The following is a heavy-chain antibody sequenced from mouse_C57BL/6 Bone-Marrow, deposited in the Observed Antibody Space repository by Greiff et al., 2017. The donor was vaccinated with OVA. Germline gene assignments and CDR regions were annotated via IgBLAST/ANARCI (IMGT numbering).Heavy chain of an antibody. CDR3: ATTMVTTGFAY. Sequence: QVQLQQSGPELVRPGVSVKISCKGSGYTFTDYAMHWVKQSHAKSLEWIGVISTYYGDASYNQKFKDKATMTADKSSSTAYMELARLTSEDSAVYYCATTMVTTGFAYWGQGTLVTVSA. CDR2: ISTYYGDA. CDR1: GYTFTDYA. J-gene: IGHJ3*01. D-gene: IGHD2-2*01. V-gene: IGHV1-67*01.